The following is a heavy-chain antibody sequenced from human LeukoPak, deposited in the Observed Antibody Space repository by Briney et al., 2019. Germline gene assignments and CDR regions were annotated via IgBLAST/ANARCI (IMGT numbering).Heavy chain of an antibody. Sequence: SETLSLTCTVSGGSISSSSYYWGWIRQPPGKGLEWIGSIYYSGSTYYNPSLKSRVTISVDTSKNQFSLKLSSVTAADTAVYYCARLSSGWSDTGAFDIWGQGTMVTVSS. J-gene: IGHJ3*02. V-gene: IGHV4-39*07. D-gene: IGHD6-19*01. CDR3: ARLSSGWSDTGAFDI. CDR1: GGSISSSSYY. CDR2: IYYSGST.